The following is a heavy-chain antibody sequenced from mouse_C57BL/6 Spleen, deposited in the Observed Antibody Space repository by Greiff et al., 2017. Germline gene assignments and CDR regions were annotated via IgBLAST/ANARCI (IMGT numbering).Heavy chain of an antibody. CDR1: GYSITSGYY. CDR2: ISYDGSN. J-gene: IGHJ2*01. V-gene: IGHV3-6*01. D-gene: IGHD2-3*01. Sequence: EVQLQESGPGLVKPSQSLSLTCSVTGYSITSGYYWNWIRQFPGNKLEWMGYISYDGSNNYNPSLKNRISITRDTSKNQFFLKLNSVTTEDTATYYCASYDGYSLFDYWGQGTTLTVSS. CDR3: ASYDGYSLFDY.